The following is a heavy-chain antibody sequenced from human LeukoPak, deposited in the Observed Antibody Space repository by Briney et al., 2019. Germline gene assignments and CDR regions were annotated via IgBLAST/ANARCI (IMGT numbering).Heavy chain of an antibody. CDR2: IYHSGST. D-gene: IGHD2-8*01. Sequence: LSETLSLTCAVSGGSISSGGYSWSWIRQPPGKGLEWIGYIYHSGSTYYNPSLKSRVTISVDRSKNQFSLKLSSVTAADTAVYYCARVNGRYFDYWGQGTLVTVSS. J-gene: IGHJ4*02. V-gene: IGHV4-30-2*01. CDR1: GGSISSGGYS. CDR3: ARVNGRYFDY.